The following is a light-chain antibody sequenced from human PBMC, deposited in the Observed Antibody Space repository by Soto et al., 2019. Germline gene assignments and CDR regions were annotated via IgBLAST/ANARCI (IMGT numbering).Light chain of an antibody. J-gene: IGKJ1*01. Sequence: IEIPQSPSTTSAVLGDSFDISCRASQTIDSWLAWYQQRPGKPPNLLIYKASTLASGVPSRFSGSGSGTEFTLTINSLQPDDFATYYCQQYHIYSGTFGQGTK. CDR1: QTIDSW. CDR3: QQYHIYSGT. V-gene: IGKV1-5*03. CDR2: KAS.